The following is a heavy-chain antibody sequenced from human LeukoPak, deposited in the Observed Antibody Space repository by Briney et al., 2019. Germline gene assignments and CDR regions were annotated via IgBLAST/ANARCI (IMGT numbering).Heavy chain of an antibody. Sequence: GESLKISCNGSGYSFNSYWIGWVRQMPGKGLEWIGIIYPGDSDTRYSPSFQGQVTISADKSISNAYLQWSSLKASDTAMYYCARYPHYYYYMDVWGKGTTATISS. CDR2: IYPGDSDT. CDR3: ARYPHYYYYMDV. J-gene: IGHJ6*03. V-gene: IGHV5-51*01. CDR1: GYSFNSYW.